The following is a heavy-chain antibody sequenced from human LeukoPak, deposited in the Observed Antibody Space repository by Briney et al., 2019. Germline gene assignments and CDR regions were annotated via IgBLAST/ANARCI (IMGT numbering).Heavy chain of an antibody. Sequence: GGSLRLSCAASGFTFSSYDMHWVRHATGKGLEWVSAIGTAGDTYYPGSVKGRFTISREDAKNSLYLQMNSLRAGDTAVYYCARRQADAFDIWGQGTMVTVSS. J-gene: IGHJ3*02. CDR1: GFTFSSYD. CDR2: IGTAGDT. V-gene: IGHV3-13*01. CDR3: ARRQADAFDI.